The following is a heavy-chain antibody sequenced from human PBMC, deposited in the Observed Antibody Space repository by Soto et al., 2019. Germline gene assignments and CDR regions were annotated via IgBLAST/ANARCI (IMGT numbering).Heavy chain of an antibody. D-gene: IGHD6-19*01. CDR2: ISGSGDGT. Sequence: EVQLLESGGGLVQPGGSLRLSCAVSGFTFSDSAMSWVRQAPGKGLEWVSGISGSGDGTYYADSVQGRFTISRDNSKNMLSLQMNSLRAEDTVVYYCAKHVAGTSPRYWLDYWGQGSRVTVSS. CDR3: AKHVAGTSPRYWLDY. V-gene: IGHV3-23*01. J-gene: IGHJ4*02. CDR1: GFTFSDSA.